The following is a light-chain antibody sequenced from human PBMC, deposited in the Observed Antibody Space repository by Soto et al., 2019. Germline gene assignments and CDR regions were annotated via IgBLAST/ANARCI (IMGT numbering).Light chain of an antibody. J-gene: IGLJ3*02. CDR3: QSYDSSLSVSV. V-gene: IGLV1-40*01. CDR2: GNS. CDR1: SSNIGAGYD. Sequence: QSVLTQPPSVSGAPGQRVTISCTGSSSNIGAGYDVHWYQQLPGTAPKLLIYGNSNRPSGVPDRFSGSKSGTSSSLAITGLQGEDEAEYYCQSYDSSLSVSVFGGGTKLTVL.